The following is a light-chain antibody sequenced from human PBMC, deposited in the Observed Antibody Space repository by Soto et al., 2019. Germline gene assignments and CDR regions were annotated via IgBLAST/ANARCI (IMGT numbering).Light chain of an antibody. CDR3: TSYATGSAYV. Sequence: QSXLTQPPSVSGSPGQSVTISCTGTSSDVGGYNRVSWYQQPPGKAPKLLIYDVSNRPSGGSTRFSGSKSGNTASLTISGLQAEDEADYYCTSYATGSAYVFGPGTKVTV. V-gene: IGLV2-18*02. CDR1: SSDVGGYNR. CDR2: DVS. J-gene: IGLJ1*01.